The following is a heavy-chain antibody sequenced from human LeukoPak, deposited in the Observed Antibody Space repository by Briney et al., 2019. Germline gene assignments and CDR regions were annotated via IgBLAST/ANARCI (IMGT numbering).Heavy chain of an antibody. V-gene: IGHV3-30*02. CDR2: LSDDGSKI. CDR1: GFTFSNHG. J-gene: IGHJ3*02. Sequence: GVSLRLSCAASGFTFSNHGMHWVRQAPGKGLEWVAFLSDDGSKIAYADPVKGRFTISRDNSKNTLYLQMNNLRTEDTTMYYCVVEGGYGYDAFDIWGQGTMVTVSS. CDR3: VVEGGYGYDAFDI. D-gene: IGHD5-12*01.